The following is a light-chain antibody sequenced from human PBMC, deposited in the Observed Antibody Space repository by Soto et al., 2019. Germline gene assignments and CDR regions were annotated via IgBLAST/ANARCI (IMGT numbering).Light chain of an antibody. CDR2: GAS. Sequence: EIVLTQSPGTLSLSPGERATLSCRASQSVSTNYLAWYQRKPGQAPRLLIYGASSRATDIPHRFSGSGSGTDFTLTITRLEPEDFPVYYCQQYGSSPPTFGQGTKVEVK. CDR3: QQYGSSPPT. V-gene: IGKV3-20*01. J-gene: IGKJ1*01. CDR1: QSVSTNY.